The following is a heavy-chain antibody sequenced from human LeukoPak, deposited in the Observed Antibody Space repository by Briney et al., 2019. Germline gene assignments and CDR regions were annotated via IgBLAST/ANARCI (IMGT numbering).Heavy chain of an antibody. CDR2: ISGSGGST. D-gene: IGHD3-10*01. V-gene: IGHV3-23*01. J-gene: IGHJ5*02. Sequence: GGSLRLSCAASGFTFSSYAMSWVRQAPGKGLEWVSAISGSGGSTYYADSVKGRFTISRDNSKNTLYLQMNSLRAEDTAVYYCAKVPGWEYFGWGNPLFEPWGQGTLVTVSS. CDR3: AKVPGWEYFGWGNPLFEP. CDR1: GFTFSSYA.